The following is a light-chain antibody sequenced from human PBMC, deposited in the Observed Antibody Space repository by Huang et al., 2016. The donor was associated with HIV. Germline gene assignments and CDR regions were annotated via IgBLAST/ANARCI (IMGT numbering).Light chain of an antibody. CDR2: AAS. V-gene: IGKV1-NL1*01. J-gene: IGKJ5*01. Sequence: DIQMTQSPSSLSASVGDRVTITCRASQGISNSLAWYQQKPGKAPKLLLYAASRLKSGVPSRFIGSGSGTYYTLTISSLQPEDFATYYCQHYYSTPPITFGQGTRLEIK. CDR1: QGISNS. CDR3: QHYYSTPPIT.